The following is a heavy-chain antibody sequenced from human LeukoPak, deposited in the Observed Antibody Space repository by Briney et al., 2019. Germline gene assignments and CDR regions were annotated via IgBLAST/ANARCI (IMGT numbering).Heavy chain of an antibody. CDR3: ASGYGDSPSDY. CDR2: ISSSSSTI. Sequence: GGSLRLSCAASGFTFSSYSMNWVRQAPGKGLEWVSYISSSSSTIYYADSVKGRFTISRDNAKNPLYLQMNSLRAEDTAVYYCASGYGDSPSDYWGQGTLVTVSS. V-gene: IGHV3-48*04. J-gene: IGHJ4*02. CDR1: GFTFSSYS. D-gene: IGHD4-17*01.